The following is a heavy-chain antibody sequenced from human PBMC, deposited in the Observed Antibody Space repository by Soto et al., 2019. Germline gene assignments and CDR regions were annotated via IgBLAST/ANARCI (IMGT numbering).Heavy chain of an antibody. CDR2: ISATGGGT. CDR3: AKDRRAGGNSAFYFDF. CDR1: GFKFSNYA. V-gene: IGHV3-23*01. Sequence: GGSLRLSCAASGFKFSNYAMSWVRQAPGKGLAWVSLISATGGGTYYADSVKGRFTISRDNSHNTLYLQVHSLTAEGTAVYYCAKDRRAGGNSAFYFDFWGQGAQVTVSS. J-gene: IGHJ4*02. D-gene: IGHD3-16*01.